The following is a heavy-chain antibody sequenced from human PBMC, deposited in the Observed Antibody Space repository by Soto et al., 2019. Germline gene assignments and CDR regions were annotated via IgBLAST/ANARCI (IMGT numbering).Heavy chain of an antibody. CDR2: IDWDDDK. CDR1: GFSLSTSGMR. CDR3: ARMFHCSGGTCPFDY. J-gene: IGHJ4*02. D-gene: IGHD2-15*01. Sequence: SGPTLVNPTQTLTLTCTFSGFSLSTSGMRVSWIRQPPGKALEWLARIDWDDDKFYNTSLKTRLTISKDSSKNQVVLTMTSMDPVDTATYYCARMFHCSGGTCPFDYWGQGALVTVSS. V-gene: IGHV2-70*04.